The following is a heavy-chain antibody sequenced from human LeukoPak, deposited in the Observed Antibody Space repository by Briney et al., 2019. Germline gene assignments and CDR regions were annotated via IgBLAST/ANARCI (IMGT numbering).Heavy chain of an antibody. CDR2: ISWNSGSI. V-gene: IGHV3-9*01. D-gene: IGHD6-13*01. CDR1: GFTFDDYA. Sequence: GRSLRLSCAASGFTFDDYAMHWVRQAPGKGLEWVSGISWNSGSIGYADSVKGRFTISRDNAKNSLYLQMNSLRAEDTALYYCAKDFYSSSWYWYGMDVWGQGTTVTVSS. CDR3: AKDFYSSSWYWYGMDV. J-gene: IGHJ6*02.